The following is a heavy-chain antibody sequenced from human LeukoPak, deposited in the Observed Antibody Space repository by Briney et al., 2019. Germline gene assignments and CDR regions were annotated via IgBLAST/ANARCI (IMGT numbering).Heavy chain of an antibody. CDR1: GFTFEAYT. D-gene: IGHD2-2*01. Sequence: GGSLRLSCAASGFTFEAYTMHWVRQAPGKGLEWVSLINWNGDTTYYSDSVRGRFSISRDNSKHSLYLQVNSLRTEDTAFYYCCRDVGCSSVTCYLHSWGQGTQVTVSS. J-gene: IGHJ4*02. V-gene: IGHV3-43*01. CDR2: INWNGDTT. CDR3: CRDVGCSSVTCYLHS.